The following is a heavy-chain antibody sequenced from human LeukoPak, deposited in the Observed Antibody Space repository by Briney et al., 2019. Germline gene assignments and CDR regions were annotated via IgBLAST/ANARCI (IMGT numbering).Heavy chain of an antibody. CDR1: GFTFSSYA. D-gene: IGHD2-2*01. J-gene: IGHJ4*02. Sequence: PGGSLRLSCAASGFTFSSYAMSWVRQAPGKGLEWVSAISGSGGSTYYADSVKGRFTISRDNSKNTLYLQMYSLRAEDTAVYYCANGGLGYCSSTSCLPAQLDYWGQGTLVTVSS. CDR2: ISGSGGST. V-gene: IGHV3-23*01. CDR3: ANGGLGYCSSTSCLPAQLDY.